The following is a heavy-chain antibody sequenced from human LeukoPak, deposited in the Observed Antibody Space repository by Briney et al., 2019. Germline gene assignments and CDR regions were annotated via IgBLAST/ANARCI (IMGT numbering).Heavy chain of an antibody. D-gene: IGHD2-15*01. CDR2: IYTSGST. J-gene: IGHJ3*02. CDR3: ARDSLRYCSGGSCYVDHDAFDI. Sequence: SSETLSLTCTVSGGSISSYYWSWIRQPAGKGLEWMGRIYTSGSTNYNPSLKSRVTMSVDTSKNQFSLKLSSVTAADTAVYYCARDSLRYCSGGSCYVDHDAFDIWGQGTMVTVSS. V-gene: IGHV4-4*07. CDR1: GGSISSYY.